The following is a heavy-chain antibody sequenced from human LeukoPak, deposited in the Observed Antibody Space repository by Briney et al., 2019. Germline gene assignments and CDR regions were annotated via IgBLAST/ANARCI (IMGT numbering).Heavy chain of an antibody. J-gene: IGHJ6*03. CDR3: SRSHDYGGLYFYYYMDV. D-gene: IGHD4-23*01. Sequence: SETLSLTCTVSGGSISSRSDYWGWLRQTPGKGLEWIGNLDSSGSTYYNPSLKSRVTISVGTSKNQFSLNLRSVTAADTAIYFCSRSHDYGGLYFYYYMDVWGKGTTVTVSS. CDR1: GGSISSRSDY. CDR2: LDSSGST. V-gene: IGHV4-39*01.